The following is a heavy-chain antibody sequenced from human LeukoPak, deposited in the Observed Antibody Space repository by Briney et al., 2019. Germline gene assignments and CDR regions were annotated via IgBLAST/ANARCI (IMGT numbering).Heavy chain of an antibody. J-gene: IGHJ4*02. V-gene: IGHV4-61*01. D-gene: IGHD5-18*01. Sequence: SETLSLTCTVSGGSVSSSIYYWSWIPQPPGKGLEWIGYIYYSGNINHNPSLTSRVTISLDTSKNQFSLKLSSVTAADTAVYYCARDYSRSQNYFDFWGQGTLVSVSS. CDR1: GGSVSSSIYY. CDR2: IYYSGNI. CDR3: ARDYSRSQNYFDF.